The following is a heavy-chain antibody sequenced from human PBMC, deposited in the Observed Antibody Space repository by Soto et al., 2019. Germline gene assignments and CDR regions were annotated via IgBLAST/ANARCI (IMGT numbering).Heavy chain of an antibody. CDR3: ARRFGVDTAMAYGMDV. CDR2: IIPIFGIA. J-gene: IGHJ6*02. CDR1: GGTFSSYA. Sequence: QVQLVQSGAELKKPGSSAKVSCKASGGTFSSYAISWVRQAPGQGLEWIGGIIPIFGIATYAQRFQGRVTITADDSSSTAYMGLSRLRSEVTGVYYRARRFGVDTAMAYGMDVWGQGTTITVSS. D-gene: IGHD5-18*01. V-gene: IGHV1-69*12.